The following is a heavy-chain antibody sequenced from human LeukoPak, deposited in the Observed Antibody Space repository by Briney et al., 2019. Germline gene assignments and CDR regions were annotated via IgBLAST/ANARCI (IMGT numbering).Heavy chain of an antibody. J-gene: IGHJ6*03. CDR3: AKGSKEVLFTRDHYMDV. V-gene: IGHV3-30*02. Sequence: GGSLRLSCAASAFTFSSYGMHWVRQAPGKGLEWVAFIRYDGSNKYYADSVKGRFTISRDNSKNTLYLHMNSLRAEDTAVYYCAKGSKEVLFTRDHYMDVWGKGTTVTMSS. D-gene: IGHD3-3*01. CDR2: IRYDGSNK. CDR1: AFTFSSYG.